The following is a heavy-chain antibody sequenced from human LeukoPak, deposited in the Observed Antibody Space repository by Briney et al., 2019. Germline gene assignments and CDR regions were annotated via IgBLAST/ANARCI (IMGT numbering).Heavy chain of an antibody. CDR3: ARDEYYYGSGSTGYNWFDP. D-gene: IGHD3-10*01. Sequence: SETLSLTCTVSGGSISSYYWSWIRQPPGKGLEWIGEINHSGGTKYNPSLKSRVTISVDTSKNQFSLKLSSVTAADTAVYYCARDEYYYGSGSTGYNWFDPWGQGTLVTVSS. CDR2: INHSGGT. CDR1: GGSISSYY. V-gene: IGHV4-34*01. J-gene: IGHJ5*02.